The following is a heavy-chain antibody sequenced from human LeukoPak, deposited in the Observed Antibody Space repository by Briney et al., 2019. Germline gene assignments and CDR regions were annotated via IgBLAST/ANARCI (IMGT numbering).Heavy chain of an antibody. CDR1: GFTFSSYK. CDR2: ISSSGNTK. Sequence: GGSLRLSCAASGFTFSSYKMNWVRQAPGKGLEWVSYISSSGNTKSYADSVKGRFTISRDNAKNSLYLQMNSLRAEDTAVYYCARAGDYFDIWGQGTMVTVSS. D-gene: IGHD3-16*01. CDR3: ARAGDYFDI. V-gene: IGHV3-48*03. J-gene: IGHJ3*02.